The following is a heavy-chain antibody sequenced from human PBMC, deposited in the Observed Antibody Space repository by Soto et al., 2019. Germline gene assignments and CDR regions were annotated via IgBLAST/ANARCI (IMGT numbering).Heavy chain of an antibody. Sequence: GALRLSCAASVFTFTTYAMSWVRQAPGKGLEWVSAISAGGGTTYYADSVKDRFTISRDNSMNALYLQIHSLRVEDTAVYYCAHPRGYGVFDAYDIWGQGTMVTVSS. CDR3: AHPRGYGVFDAYDI. J-gene: IGHJ3*02. CDR1: VFTFTTYA. V-gene: IGHV3-23*01. D-gene: IGHD4-17*01. CDR2: ISAGGGTT.